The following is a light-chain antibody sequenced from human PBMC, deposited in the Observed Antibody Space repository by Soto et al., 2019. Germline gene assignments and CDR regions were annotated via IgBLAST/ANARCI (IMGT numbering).Light chain of an antibody. Sequence: IVLTQSPAILSLSPGERATLSCRASQSVTNNYLAWYQQRPGHVPRLLIFSASNRATGIPDRFSGSGSVTDFTLTISRLAPDDFAVYYCQHFANSLFTFGPGTKVDIK. CDR2: SAS. CDR1: QSVTNNY. CDR3: QHFANSLFT. V-gene: IGKV3-20*01. J-gene: IGKJ3*01.